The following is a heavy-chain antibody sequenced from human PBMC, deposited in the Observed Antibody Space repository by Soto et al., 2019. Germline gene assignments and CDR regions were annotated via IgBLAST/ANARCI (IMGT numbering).Heavy chain of an antibody. V-gene: IGHV1-69*13. J-gene: IGHJ1*01. D-gene: IGHD3-9*01. CDR3: ASNYFDWVFQH. CDR2: IIPIFGTA. CDR1: GGTFSSYA. Sequence: GASVKVSCKASGGTFSSYAISWVRQAPGQGLEWMGGIIPIFGTANYAQKFQGRVTITADESTSTAYMELSSLRSEDTAVYYCASNYFDWVFQHWGQGTLVTVSS.